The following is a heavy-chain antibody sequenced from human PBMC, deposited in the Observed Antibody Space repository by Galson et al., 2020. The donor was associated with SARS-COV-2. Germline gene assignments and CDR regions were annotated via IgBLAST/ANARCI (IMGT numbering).Heavy chain of an antibody. D-gene: IGHD3-9*01. V-gene: IGHV3-23*01. Sequence: GESLKISCAASGFIVSNHVLSWVRQAPGKGLEWVSDISGSGGLTNYADFVKGRFTISRDESRNTVFLQMNSLRVEDTALYYCAKGPNYSLTGLHIPLDNWGQGTLVSVSS. CDR2: ISGSGGLT. CDR3: AKGPNYSLTGLHIPLDN. CDR1: GFIVSNHV. J-gene: IGHJ4*02.